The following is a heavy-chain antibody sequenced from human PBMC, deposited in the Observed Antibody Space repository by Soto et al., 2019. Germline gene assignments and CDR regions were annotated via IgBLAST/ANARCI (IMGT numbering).Heavy chain of an antibody. D-gene: IGHD6-19*01. CDR3: AKPDPYSSARGGPDY. V-gene: IGHV3-23*01. CDR2: IGGSGGST. Sequence: PGGSLRLSCAASGFTFSSYAMNWVRQAPGKGLEWVSAIGGSGGSTYYAEIVKGRFTISRDNSKNTLYLQMNSLRAEDTAIYYCAKPDPYSSARGGPDYWGQGTPVPVPS. J-gene: IGHJ4*02. CDR1: GFTFSSYA.